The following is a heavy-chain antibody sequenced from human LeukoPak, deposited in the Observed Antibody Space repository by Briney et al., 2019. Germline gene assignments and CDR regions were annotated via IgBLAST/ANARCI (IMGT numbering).Heavy chain of an antibody. CDR1: GESFSGHY. CDR3: ARDGRIGYASSWRSYYFDY. Sequence: SEILSLTCAVYGESFSGHYWSFIRQTPGKGLEWIGEINHSGRINYNPSLMGRVTISVDTSKNQLSLKLSSVTAADTAVYYCARDGRIGYASSWRSYYFDYWGQGTLVTVSS. V-gene: IGHV4-34*01. CDR2: INHSGRI. D-gene: IGHD6-13*01. J-gene: IGHJ4*02.